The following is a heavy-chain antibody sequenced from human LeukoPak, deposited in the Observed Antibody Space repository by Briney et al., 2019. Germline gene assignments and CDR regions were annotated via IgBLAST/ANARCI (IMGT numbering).Heavy chain of an antibody. Sequence: SGPTLANPTQTLTLTCTFSGFSLSTSGMCVSWIRQPPGKALEWLARIDWDDDKYYSTSLKTRLTISKDTSKNQVVLTMTNMDPVDTATYYCARIIYDSSGYYSGAYYFDYWGQGTLVTVSS. D-gene: IGHD3-22*01. J-gene: IGHJ4*02. CDR1: GFSLSTSGMC. CDR2: IDWDDDK. V-gene: IGHV2-70*11. CDR3: ARIIYDSSGYYSGAYYFDY.